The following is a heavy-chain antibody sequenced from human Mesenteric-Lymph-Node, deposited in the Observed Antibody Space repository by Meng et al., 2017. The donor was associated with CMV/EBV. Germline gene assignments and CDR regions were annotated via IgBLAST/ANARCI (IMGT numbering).Heavy chain of an antibody. J-gene: IGHJ5*02. D-gene: IGHD6-6*01. CDR2: ISGRADNT. V-gene: IGHV3-23*01. Sequence: GESLKISCAASGFTFISYAMNWVRQAPGKGLEWVSAISGRADNTYYADSVRGRFTISRDNAKNTVYLQMNSLRAEDTAVYYCVKDRLYSNSPLDPWGQGTLVTVSS. CDR3: VKDRLYSNSPLDP. CDR1: GFTFISYA.